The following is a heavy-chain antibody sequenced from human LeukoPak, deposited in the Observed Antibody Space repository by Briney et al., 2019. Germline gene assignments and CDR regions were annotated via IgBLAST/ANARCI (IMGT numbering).Heavy chain of an antibody. J-gene: IGHJ1*01. CDR1: GGSISSYY. Sequence: SETLSLTCTVSGGSISSYYWSWIRLPPGKGLEWTGYIYYSGSTNYNSSLKSRVTISVDTSKNQFSLKLRSVTAADTAVYYCARLRVAAAGTPEYFQHWGQGTLVTVSS. CDR2: IYYSGST. CDR3: ARLRVAAAGTPEYFQH. V-gene: IGHV4-59*08. D-gene: IGHD6-13*01.